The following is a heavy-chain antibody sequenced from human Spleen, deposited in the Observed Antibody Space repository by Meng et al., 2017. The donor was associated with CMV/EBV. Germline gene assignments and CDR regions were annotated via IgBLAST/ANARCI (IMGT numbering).Heavy chain of an antibody. CDR1: GYNFDIYG. D-gene: IGHD4-17*01. CDR3: ARAGAAVTTNFDF. J-gene: IGHJ4*02. V-gene: IGHV1-18*01. CDR2: VSAENGDT. Sequence: CKSSGYNFDIYGITWVRQAPGQGLEWVGWVSAENGDTDYGQKFQGRVTVTADTFTNTAYMEMRSLRSDDSAMYYCARAGAAVTTNFDFWGQGTLVTVSS.